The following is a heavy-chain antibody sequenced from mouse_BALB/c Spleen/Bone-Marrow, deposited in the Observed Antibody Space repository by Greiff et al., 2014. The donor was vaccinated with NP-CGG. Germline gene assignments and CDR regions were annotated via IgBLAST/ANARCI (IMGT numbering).Heavy chain of an antibody. V-gene: IGHV1-7*01. D-gene: IGHD4-1*01. J-gene: IGHJ4*01. CDR3: ARGSWEAMDY. CDR2: INPRIGYT. CDR1: GYTFTSYW. Sequence: VQLQQSGAELAKPGASVKMSCKASGYTFTSYWMHWVKQRPGQGLEWIGYINPRIGYTEYNQKFKDKATLTADKSSSTAYMQLSSLTSEDSAVYYCARGSWEAMDYWGQGTSVTVSS.